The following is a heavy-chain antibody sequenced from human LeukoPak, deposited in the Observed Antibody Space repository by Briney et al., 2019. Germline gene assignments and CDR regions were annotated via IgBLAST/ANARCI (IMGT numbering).Heavy chain of an antibody. CDR3: ARNWEFYYFDY. Sequence: ASVKVSCKASGYTFTGYYMHWVRQAPGQGLEWMGWINPNSGGTNYAQKFQGRVTMTRDTSTNTLYMELSSLRSEDTAVYYCARNWEFYYFDYWGQGTPVSVSS. CDR2: INPNSGGT. D-gene: IGHD1-26*01. CDR1: GYTFTGYY. J-gene: IGHJ4*02. V-gene: IGHV1-2*02.